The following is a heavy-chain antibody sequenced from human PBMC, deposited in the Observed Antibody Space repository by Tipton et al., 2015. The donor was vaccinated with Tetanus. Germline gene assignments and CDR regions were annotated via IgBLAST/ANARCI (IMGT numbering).Heavy chain of an antibody. V-gene: IGHV4-31*03. J-gene: IGHJ4*02. CDR2: IYYSGST. Sequence: TLSLTCSVSGASISSGGYFWNWIRHRPGKGLKWIGYIYYSGSTFFNPSLKSRVTISVDTSNNQFSLKLTSVTAADTAVYYCTRANHEFPKKGPFDSWGQGTLVIVS. CDR3: TRANHEFPKKGPFDS. CDR1: GASISSGGYF. D-gene: IGHD3-10*01.